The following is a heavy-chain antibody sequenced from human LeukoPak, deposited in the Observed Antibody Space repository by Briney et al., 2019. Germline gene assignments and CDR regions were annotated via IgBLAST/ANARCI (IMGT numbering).Heavy chain of an antibody. J-gene: IGHJ5*02. V-gene: IGHV3-30*03. CDR2: ISYDGGKK. CDR1: GFTFSSHD. Sequence: GGSLRLSCAASGFTFSSHDMHWVRQAPGKGLEWVAFISYDGGKKDYADSVKGRFTISRDNSKNTLDLQMNGLRAEDTAVYYCARAVTWIDPWGQGTLVTVSS. CDR3: ARAVTWIDP.